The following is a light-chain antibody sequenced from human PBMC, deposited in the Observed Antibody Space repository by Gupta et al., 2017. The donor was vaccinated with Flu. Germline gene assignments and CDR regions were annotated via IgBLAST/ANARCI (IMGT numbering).Light chain of an antibody. CDR1: QSVSSNH. V-gene: IGKV3-20*01. CDR2: AAS. Sequence: EIVLTQSPGTLSLSPGERATLSCRASQSVSSNHLVWFQQKRGQAPRLLIYAASRRATGIPDRFSGSGSGTDFTLTISKLEPEDFAVYYCQHYGNSPPYSFGEGTKLEIK. CDR3: QHYGNSPPYS. J-gene: IGKJ2*03.